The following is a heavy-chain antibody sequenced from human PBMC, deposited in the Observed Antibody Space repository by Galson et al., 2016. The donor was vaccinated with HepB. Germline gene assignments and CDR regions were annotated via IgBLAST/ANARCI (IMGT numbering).Heavy chain of an antibody. J-gene: IGHJ3*02. Sequence: LRLSCAASGITLRGYAMNWVRQAPGKGLDWVSCISRGGTYTYYADSVKGRFTVSRDNAKNSLYLQMNNLRAEDTALYYCASERLDSSGYSYPDAFEIWGLGTMVTVAS. CDR1: GITLRGYA. CDR3: ASERLDSSGYSYPDAFEI. D-gene: IGHD3-22*01. CDR2: ISRGGTYT. V-gene: IGHV3-21*01.